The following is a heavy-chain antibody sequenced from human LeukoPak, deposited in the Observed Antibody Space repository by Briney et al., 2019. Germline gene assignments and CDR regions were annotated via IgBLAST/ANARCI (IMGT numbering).Heavy chain of an antibody. V-gene: IGHV4-59*01. CDR2: IYYSGTT. CDR3: ARGVYIAAAQYGY. D-gene: IGHD6-13*01. J-gene: IGHJ4*02. Sequence: SETLSLTCTVSGGSISNYYWSWIRQPPGKGLAWIGYIYYSGTTNYNPSLKSRVTISVDTSKNQFSLKLNSVTAADTAVYYCARGVYIAAAQYGYWGQGTLVTVSS. CDR1: GGSISNYY.